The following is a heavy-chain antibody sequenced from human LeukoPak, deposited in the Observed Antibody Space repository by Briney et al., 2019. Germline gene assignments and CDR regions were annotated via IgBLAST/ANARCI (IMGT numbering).Heavy chain of an antibody. CDR3: ARERAAAASSSDFDY. J-gene: IGHJ4*02. V-gene: IGHV3-30*04. CDR1: GFTFSSYS. Sequence: GRSLRLSCAASGFTFSSYSIHWVRQTPGKGLEWVSAISYDGTQKFYADSVKGRFTLSRDNSKNTLYLQMNSLTTEDTVVYFCARERAAAASSSDFDYWGQGTLVTVSS. CDR2: ISYDGTQK. D-gene: IGHD6-13*01.